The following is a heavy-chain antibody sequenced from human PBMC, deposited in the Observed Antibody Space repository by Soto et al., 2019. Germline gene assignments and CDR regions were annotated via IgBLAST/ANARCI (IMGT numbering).Heavy chain of an antibody. V-gene: IGHV3-23*01. D-gene: IGHD3-22*01. J-gene: IGHJ4*02. CDR3: AKDSDYYDRSGYLVC. Sequence: PGGSLRLSCAASGFTFSSYAMSWVRQAPGKGLEWVSAISGSGGSTYYADSVKGRFTISGDNSKNTLYLQMNSLRAEDTAVYYCAKDSDYYDRSGYLVCWGQGTLVTVSS. CDR2: ISGSGGST. CDR1: GFTFSSYA.